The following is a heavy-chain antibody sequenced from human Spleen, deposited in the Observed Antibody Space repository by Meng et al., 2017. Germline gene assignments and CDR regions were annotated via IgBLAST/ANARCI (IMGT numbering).Heavy chain of an antibody. J-gene: IGHJ2*01. CDR1: GGSISSNNYY. D-gene: IGHD4-17*01. CDR3: ASLYGDFFNWYFDL. V-gene: IGHV4-39*01. CDR2: IYYSGST. Sequence: QPQLQESGPGLVKPSETLSLTCTVSGGSISSNNYYWGWIRQPPGKGLEWIGSIYYSGSTYYNPSLKSRVTISVDTSKNQFSLKLSSVTAADTAVYYCASLYGDFFNWYFDLWGRGTLVTVSS.